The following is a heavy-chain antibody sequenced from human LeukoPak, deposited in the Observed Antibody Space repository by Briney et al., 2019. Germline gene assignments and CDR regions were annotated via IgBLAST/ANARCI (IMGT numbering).Heavy chain of an antibody. J-gene: IGHJ5*02. Sequence: SETLSLTCTVSGGSISSSSYYWGWIRQPPGKGLEWIGSIYYSGSTYYNPSLKSRVTISVDTSKNQFSLKLSSVTAADTAVYYCARDIAAEHNWFDPWGQGTLVTVSS. CDR2: IYYSGST. D-gene: IGHD6-13*01. CDR1: GGSISSSSYY. V-gene: IGHV4-39*07. CDR3: ARDIAAEHNWFDP.